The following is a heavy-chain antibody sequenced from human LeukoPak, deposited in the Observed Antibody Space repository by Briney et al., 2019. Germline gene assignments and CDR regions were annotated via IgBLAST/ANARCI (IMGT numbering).Heavy chain of an antibody. V-gene: IGHV1-2*06. CDR1: GYTFTGYY. D-gene: IGHD3-22*01. Sequence: ASVKVSCKASGYTFTGYYMHWVRQAPGQGLEWMGRINPNSGGTNYAQKFQGRVTMTRDTSISTAYMELRRLRSDDTAVYYCATTRRVVVREFDYWGQGTLVTVSS. CDR2: INPNSGGT. J-gene: IGHJ4*02. CDR3: ATTRRVVVREFDY.